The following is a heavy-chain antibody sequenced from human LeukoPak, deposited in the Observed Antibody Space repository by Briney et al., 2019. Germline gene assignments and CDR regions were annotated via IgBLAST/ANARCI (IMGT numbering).Heavy chain of an antibody. CDR3: TRVPHDYYDSSGHYY. D-gene: IGHD3-22*01. CDR1: GFTFGDYA. J-gene: IGHJ4*02. CDR2: IRSKAYGGTT. V-gene: IGHV3-49*03. Sequence: PGRSLRLSCTASGFTFGDYAMSWFRQAPGKGLEWVGFIRSKAYGGTTEYAASVKGRFTISRDDSKSIAYLQMNSLKTEDTAAYYCTRVPHDYYDSSGHYYWGQGTLVTVSS.